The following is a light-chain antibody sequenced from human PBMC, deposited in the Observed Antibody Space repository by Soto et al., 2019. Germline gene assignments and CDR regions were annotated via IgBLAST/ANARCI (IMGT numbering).Light chain of an antibody. CDR1: QSVGSN. CDR3: QQYNNWPAIT. J-gene: IGKJ5*01. V-gene: IGKV3D-15*01. Sequence: EIVMTQSPATLSVSPGERATLSCMASQSVGSNLAWYQQKPGQPPRLLIYGTSTRATDIPARFSGSGSGTEFTLTISSLQSEDFAVYYCQQYNNWPAITFGQGTRLEIK. CDR2: GTS.